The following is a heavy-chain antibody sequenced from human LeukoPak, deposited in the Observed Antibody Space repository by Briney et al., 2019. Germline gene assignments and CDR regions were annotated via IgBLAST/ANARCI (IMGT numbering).Heavy chain of an antibody. Sequence: GGSLRLSCAASGFTFSSYSMNWVRQAPGKGLEWVSSISSSSSYIYYADSVKGRFTISRDNAKNSLYLQMNSLRAEDTAVYYCARDKYSSGWYYFDNWGQGTLVTVSS. CDR2: ISSSSSYI. CDR3: ARDKYSSGWYYFDN. CDR1: GFTFSSYS. J-gene: IGHJ4*02. V-gene: IGHV3-21*01. D-gene: IGHD6-19*01.